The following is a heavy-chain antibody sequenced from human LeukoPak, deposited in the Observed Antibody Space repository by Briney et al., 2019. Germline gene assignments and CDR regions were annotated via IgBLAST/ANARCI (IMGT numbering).Heavy chain of an antibody. J-gene: IGHJ4*02. CDR1: GFTFSSYE. D-gene: IGHD5-18*01. CDR2: ISSSGSIT. Sequence: GSLRLSCAASGFTFSSYEMKWVRQAPGKGLEWVSYISSSGSITYYADSVKGRFTVSRDNAKNSLYLQMNSLRAEDTVVYYCARHIYGDYWGQGILVTVDS. V-gene: IGHV3-48*03. CDR3: ARHIYGDY.